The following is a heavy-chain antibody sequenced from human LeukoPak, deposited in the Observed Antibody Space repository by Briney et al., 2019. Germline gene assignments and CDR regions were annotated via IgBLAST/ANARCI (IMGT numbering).Heavy chain of an antibody. Sequence: GGSLRLSCAASGFTFSTYWMNWVRQAPGKGLEWVANIKQDGSEKYYVDSVKGRFTISRDNAKNSLYLQMNSLKTEDTAVYYCAIGRYCSSTSCYLYFYYYMDVWGKGITVTVSS. CDR3: AIGRYCSSTSCYLYFYYYMDV. CDR2: IKQDGSEK. J-gene: IGHJ6*03. V-gene: IGHV3-7*03. D-gene: IGHD2-2*01. CDR1: GFTFSTYW.